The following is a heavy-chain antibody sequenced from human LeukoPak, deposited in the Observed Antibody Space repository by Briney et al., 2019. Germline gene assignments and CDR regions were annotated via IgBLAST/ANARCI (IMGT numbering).Heavy chain of an antibody. CDR2: ISYDGSNK. V-gene: IGHV3-30*18. D-gene: IGHD6-19*01. J-gene: IGHJ4*02. CDR3: AKDQGYSSGCPRN. Sequence: GGSLRLSCAASGFTFSSYGMHWVRQAPGKGLEWEAVISYDGSNKYYADSVKGRFTISRDNSKNTLYLQMNSLRAEDTAVYYCAKDQGYSSGCPRNWGQGTLVTVSS. CDR1: GFTFSSYG.